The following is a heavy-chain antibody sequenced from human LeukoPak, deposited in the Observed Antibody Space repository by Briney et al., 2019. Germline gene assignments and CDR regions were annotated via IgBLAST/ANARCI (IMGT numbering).Heavy chain of an antibody. J-gene: IGHJ4*02. V-gene: IGHV3-30-3*01. CDR3: ARDYPADH. Sequence: RGSLRLSCAASDFTFSRFPMHWVRQAPGKGLEWVALISSDGSDKKYADSVKGRFTMSRDNSKNTLYLQMHSLRVEDTAVYYCARDYPADHWGQGTLVTVSS. CDR2: ISSDGSDK. CDR1: DFTFSRFP.